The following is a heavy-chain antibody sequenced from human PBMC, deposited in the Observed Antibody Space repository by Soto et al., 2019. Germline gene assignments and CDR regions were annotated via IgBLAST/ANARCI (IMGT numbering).Heavy chain of an antibody. D-gene: IGHD4-4*01. J-gene: IGHJ5*02. Sequence: EVQLMESGGGLVQPGGSLRLSCAASGFTFSDHYMDWVRQAPGKGLEWVGRTRNKANRYSTQYAASVKGTFTMSSADSKSSLYLEMNSLKAEDTAVYYCTVARVSTEGAWGQGTLVTVSS. CDR1: GFTFSDHY. CDR2: TRNKANRYST. V-gene: IGHV3-72*01. CDR3: TVARVSTEGA.